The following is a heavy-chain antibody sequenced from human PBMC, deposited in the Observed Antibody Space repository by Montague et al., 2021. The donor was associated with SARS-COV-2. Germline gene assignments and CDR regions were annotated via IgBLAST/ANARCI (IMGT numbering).Heavy chain of an antibody. Sequence: SLRLSCAASGFIFSSYDTSWICQAPGKGLEWVADISYSGSNKYYADSVKGRFTISRDNAKNTLYLQMNSLRAEDTAVYYCARDREISMLRGAPLYGMDVWGQGTTVTVSS. CDR1: GFIFSSYD. J-gene: IGHJ6*02. V-gene: IGHV3-30-3*01. D-gene: IGHD3-10*01. CDR3: ARDREISMLRGAPLYGMDV. CDR2: ISYSGSNK.